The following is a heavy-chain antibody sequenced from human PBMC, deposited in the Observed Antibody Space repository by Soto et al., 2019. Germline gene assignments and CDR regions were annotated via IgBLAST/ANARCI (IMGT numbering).Heavy chain of an antibody. J-gene: IGHJ6*02. V-gene: IGHV3-53*01. Sequence: PGGSLRLSCAASGFTVSSNYMSWVRQAPGKGLEWVSVIYSGGSTYYADSVKGRFTISRDNSKNTLYLQMSSLRAEDTAVYYCARVREVGGYYYYGMDVWGQGTTVTVSS. D-gene: IGHD3-16*01. CDR3: ARVREVGGYYYYGMDV. CDR2: IYSGGST. CDR1: GFTVSSNY.